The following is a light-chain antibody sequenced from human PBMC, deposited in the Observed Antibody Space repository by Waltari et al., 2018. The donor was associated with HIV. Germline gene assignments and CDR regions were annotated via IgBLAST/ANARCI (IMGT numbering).Light chain of an antibody. Sequence: QLVLTQSPSASASLGAPVKLTCPLSSGHSSSAHACPQKQPEKGPRYLMKLNSDGSHSKGDGIPDRFSGSSSGAERYLTISSLQSEDEADYYCQTWGTGIHVVFGGGTKLTVL. CDR1: SGHSSSA. J-gene: IGLJ2*01. CDR3: QTWGTGIHVV. V-gene: IGLV4-69*01. CDR2: LNSDGSH.